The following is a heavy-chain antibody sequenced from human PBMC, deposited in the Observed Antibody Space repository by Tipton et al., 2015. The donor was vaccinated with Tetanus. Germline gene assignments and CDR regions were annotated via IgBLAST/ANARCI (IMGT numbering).Heavy chain of an antibody. CDR1: DDSMSSGTSY. Sequence: TLSLTCTVSDDSMSSGTSYWGWVRQPPGKALEWLGTVYYDGSPYYNSSLKSRLTISVDTSKRQFFLRLPAVTAADTAVYYCARQAENGLDPGGQGPLSPSPQ. CDR3: ARQAENGLDP. J-gene: IGHJ5*02. CDR2: VYYDGSP. V-gene: IGHV4-39*01.